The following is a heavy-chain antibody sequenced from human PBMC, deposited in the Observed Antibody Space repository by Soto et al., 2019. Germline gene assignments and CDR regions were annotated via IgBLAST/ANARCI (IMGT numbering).Heavy chain of an antibody. CDR3: AREKRANGYFDY. D-gene: IGHD6-25*01. CDR2: IKEDGSER. Sequence: EVQLVESGGGLVQPGESLRLSCAASGFIFRNYLMSWVRQAPGRGLEWVANIKEDGSERDYVDSVNGRFTSSRDKAKNSLYLEMTRPRADDTAIYYCAREKRANGYFDYWGQGTRVTVSS. V-gene: IGHV3-7*01. CDR1: GFIFRNYL. J-gene: IGHJ4*02.